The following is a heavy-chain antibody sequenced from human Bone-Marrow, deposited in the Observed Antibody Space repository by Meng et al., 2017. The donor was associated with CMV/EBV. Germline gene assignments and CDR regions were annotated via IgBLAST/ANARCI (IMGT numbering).Heavy chain of an antibody. CDR1: GGSISSGGYY. J-gene: IGHJ2*01. Sequence: TCTVSGGSISSGGYYWSWIRQHPGKGLEWIGYIYYSGSTYYNPSLKSRVTISVDTSKNQFSLKLSSVTAADTAVYYCARDQNPDVFDLWGRGTLVTVSS. CDR3: ARDQNPDVFDL. D-gene: IGHD1-14*01. CDR2: IYYSGST. V-gene: IGHV4-31*03.